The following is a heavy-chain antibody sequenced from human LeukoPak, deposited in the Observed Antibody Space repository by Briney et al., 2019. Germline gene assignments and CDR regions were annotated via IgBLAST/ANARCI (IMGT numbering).Heavy chain of an antibody. CDR1: GFTFSSSA. CDR2: ISNNGGYT. V-gene: IGHV3-23*01. J-gene: IGHJ4*02. Sequence: PGGSLRLSCEASGFTFSSSAMSWVRQAPGKGLEWVSAISNNGGYTYYADSVQGRFTISRDNSKNTLYLQMNSLRAEDTAVYYCAKEGFDSWGQGTLVTVSS. CDR3: AKEGFDS.